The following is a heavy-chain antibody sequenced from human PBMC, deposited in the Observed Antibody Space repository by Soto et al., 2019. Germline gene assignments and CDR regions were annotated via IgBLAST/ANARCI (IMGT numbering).Heavy chain of an antibody. J-gene: IGHJ4*02. D-gene: IGHD2-15*01. CDR2: IIPILGIA. CDR1: GGTFSSYT. CDR3: AGAHPCSGGSCYRFDY. Sequence: QVQLVQSGAEVKKPGSSVKVSCKASGGTFSSYTISWVRQAPGQGLEWMGRIIPILGIANYAQKFQGRVTITADKTTSTAYMELSNLRPKDTAVYYCAGAHPCSGGSCYRFDYWGQGTLVTVSS. V-gene: IGHV1-69*02.